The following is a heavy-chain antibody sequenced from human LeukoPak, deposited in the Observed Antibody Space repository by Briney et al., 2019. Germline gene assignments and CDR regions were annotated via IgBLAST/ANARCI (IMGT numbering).Heavy chain of an antibody. J-gene: IGHJ4*02. V-gene: IGHV4-4*07. CDR2: IHPSGST. CDR1: GDSISSYY. Sequence: SETLSLTCTVSGDSISSYYWSWVRQPAGKGLEWIGRIHPSGSTNYNPSLKSRVTLSVDTSKNQFSLKLSSVTAADTAVYYCARHLSGSYFEDYWGQGTLVTVSS. D-gene: IGHD1-26*01. CDR3: ARHLSGSYFEDY.